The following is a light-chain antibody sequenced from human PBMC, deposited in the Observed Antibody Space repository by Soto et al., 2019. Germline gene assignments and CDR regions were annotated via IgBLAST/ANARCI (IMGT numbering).Light chain of an antibody. CDR3: QQHNQWPIT. Sequence: EKVMTQSPATLSVSPGERATLSCRASQSVRSNLAWYQQKPGQAPRLLIYYISTRATGIPARFSGSGSGTEFTLTINSLQSEDSAVYYCQQHNQWPITFGQGTRLEI. CDR2: YIS. CDR1: QSVRSN. J-gene: IGKJ5*01. V-gene: IGKV3D-15*01.